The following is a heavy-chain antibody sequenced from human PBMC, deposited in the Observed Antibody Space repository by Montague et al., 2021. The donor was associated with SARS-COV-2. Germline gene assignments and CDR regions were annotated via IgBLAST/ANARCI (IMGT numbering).Heavy chain of an antibody. CDR1: GFTFSSYG. V-gene: IGHV3-30*18. J-gene: IGHJ6*02. Sequence: SLRLCCAASGFTFSSYGIHWVRQAPGKGLEWVAVISYDGSNKHYADSVQGRFTISRDNSKNTLYLQMNSLRAEDTAVYYCAKDQGDCSSSRCFRGWTYYYYGMDVWGQGTTVTVSS. D-gene: IGHD2-2*01. CDR3: AKDQGDCSSSRCFRGWTYYYYGMDV. CDR2: ISYDGSNK.